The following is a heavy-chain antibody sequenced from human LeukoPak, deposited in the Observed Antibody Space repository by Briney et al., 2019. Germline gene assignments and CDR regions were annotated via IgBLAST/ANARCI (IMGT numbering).Heavy chain of an antibody. D-gene: IGHD6-13*01. CDR2: IYHSGST. CDR3: VSSPSPRGAFDI. CDR1: GGSISSGGYY. Sequence: SETLSLTCTVSGGSISSGGYYWSWIRQPPGKGLEWIGYIYHSGSTYYNPSLKSRVTISVDTSKNQFSLKLSSVTAADTAVYYCVSSPSPRGAFDIWGQGTMVTVSS. V-gene: IGHV4-30-2*02. J-gene: IGHJ3*02.